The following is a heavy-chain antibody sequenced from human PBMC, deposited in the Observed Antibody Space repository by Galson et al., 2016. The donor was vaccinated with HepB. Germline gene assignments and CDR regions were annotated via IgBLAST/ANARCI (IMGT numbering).Heavy chain of an antibody. CDR1: AASVSSATNF. CDR3: SNGEGFDY. Sequence: ETLSLTCNVSAASVSSATNFWGWLRQPPGKGLEWLGSVRYGTSRHYNKALKSRVSISLDRSNNQFSLKVTSVTAADTAVYFCSNGEGFDYWGQGIQVVVSS. V-gene: IGHV4-39*01. CDR2: VRYGTSR. J-gene: IGHJ4*02. D-gene: IGHD2-8*01.